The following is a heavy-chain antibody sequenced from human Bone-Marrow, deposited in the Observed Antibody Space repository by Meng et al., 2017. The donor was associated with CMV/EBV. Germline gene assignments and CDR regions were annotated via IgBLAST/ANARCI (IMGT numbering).Heavy chain of an antibody. J-gene: IGHJ4*02. CDR1: GLTFSDSW. Sequence: GGSPRLSCSASGLTFSDSWMTWVRQAPGKGLEWVANIKEDGREKYYVDSVEGRFTVSRDNAKNSLYLQMDSLRVEDTAVYFCARGKVYFDYWGRGSLVTVSS. CDR3: ARGKVYFDY. CDR2: IKEDGREK. V-gene: IGHV3-7*01.